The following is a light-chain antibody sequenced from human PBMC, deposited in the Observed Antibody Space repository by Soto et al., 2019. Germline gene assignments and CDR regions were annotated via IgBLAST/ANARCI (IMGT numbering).Light chain of an antibody. CDR2: WAS. V-gene: IGKV4-1*01. CDR1: QSVLYSSNNKNY. J-gene: IGKJ1*01. CDR3: QQYYSTPPT. Sequence: DILMTQSPESLAVSLGERATINCRSSQSVLYSSNNKNYLAWYQQKPGQPPKLLIYWASTRESGVPDRFSGSGSGTDFTLTISSLQAEDVAVYYCQQYYSTPPTFGQGTKVDIK.